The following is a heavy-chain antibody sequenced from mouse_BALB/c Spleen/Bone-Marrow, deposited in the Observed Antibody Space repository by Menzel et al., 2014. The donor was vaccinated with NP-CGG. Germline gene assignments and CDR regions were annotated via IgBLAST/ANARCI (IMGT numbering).Heavy chain of an antibody. CDR2: ISSGSSTI. J-gene: IGHJ2*01. D-gene: IGHD2-14*01. CDR3: ARDVPLYDVGYFDY. V-gene: IGHV5-17*02. Sequence: EVQRVESGGGLVQPGGSRKLSCAASGFTFXSFGMHWVRQAPEKGLEWVAYISSGSSTIYYADTVKGRFTISRDNPKDTLFLQMTSLRSEDTAMYYCARDVPLYDVGYFDYWGQGTTLTVSS. CDR1: GFTFXSFG.